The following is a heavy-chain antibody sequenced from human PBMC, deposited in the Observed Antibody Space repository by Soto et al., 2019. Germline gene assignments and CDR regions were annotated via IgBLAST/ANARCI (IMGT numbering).Heavy chain of an antibody. CDR1: GYSISSGYY. J-gene: IGHJ6*02. Sequence: PSETLSLTCAVSGYSISSGYYWGWIRQPPGKGLGWIGSIYHSGSTYNNPSLKSRVTISVDTSKNQFSLKLSSVTAADTAVHYCARVGGYGMDVWGQGTTVTVSS. CDR3: ARVGGYGMDV. D-gene: IGHD3-10*01. CDR2: IYHSGST. V-gene: IGHV4-38-2*01.